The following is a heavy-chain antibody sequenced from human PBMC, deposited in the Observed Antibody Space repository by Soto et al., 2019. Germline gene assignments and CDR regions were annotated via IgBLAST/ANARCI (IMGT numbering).Heavy chain of an antibody. CDR3: AKIKAYVVLAAIDC. V-gene: IGHV3-23*01. Sequence: GGSLRLSCAASGFTFSSYAMSWFRQAPGKGLEWVSAISGSGGSTYYADSVKGRFTISRDNPKNTLYLKMNSLRAKDTAVKYRAKIKAYVVLAAIDCWIQGTLVTVSS. D-gene: IGHD2-15*01. CDR2: ISGSGGST. J-gene: IGHJ4*02. CDR1: GFTFSSYA.